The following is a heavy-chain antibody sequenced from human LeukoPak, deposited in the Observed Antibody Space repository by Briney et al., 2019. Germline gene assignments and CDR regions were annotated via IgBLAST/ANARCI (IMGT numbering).Heavy chain of an antibody. Sequence: SETLSLTCAVSGGSFSGYYWSWIRQPPGKGLEWIGEINHSGSTNYNPSLKSRVTISVDTSKNQFSLKLSSVTAADTAVYYCARGRGTTVTTQASQLGRRGKRYYFDYWGQGTLVTVSS. CDR2: INHSGST. D-gene: IGHD4-11*01. V-gene: IGHV4-34*01. J-gene: IGHJ4*02. CDR1: GGSFSGYY. CDR3: ARGRGTTVTTQASQLGRRGKRYYFDY.